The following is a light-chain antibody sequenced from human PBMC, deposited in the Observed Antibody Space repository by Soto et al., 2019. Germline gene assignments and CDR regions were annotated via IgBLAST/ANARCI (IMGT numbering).Light chain of an antibody. CDR1: SSNIGSDY. Sequence: QSVLTQPPSASGTPGQRVTISCPGSSSNIGSDYVYWYQQFPGTAPKLLIYRNNQRPSGVPDRFSGSKSGTSASLAISGLRSEDEADYYCAAWDDSLSGYVLGTGTKVTVL. CDR2: RNN. J-gene: IGLJ1*01. CDR3: AAWDDSLSGYV. V-gene: IGLV1-47*01.